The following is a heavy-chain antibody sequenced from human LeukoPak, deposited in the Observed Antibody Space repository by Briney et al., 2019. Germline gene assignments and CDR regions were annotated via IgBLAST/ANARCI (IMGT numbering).Heavy chain of an antibody. J-gene: IGHJ6*02. CDR3: ARLGRGHDWEPLYYYYGMDV. CDR2: ISAYNGNT. Sequence: ASVKVSCKASGYTFTSYGISWVRQAPGHGLEWMGWISAYNGNTNYAQKLQGRVTMTTDTSTSTAYMELRSLRSDDTAMYYCARLGRGHDWEPLYYYYGMDVWGQGTTVTVSS. V-gene: IGHV1-18*01. D-gene: IGHD2-21*01. CDR1: GYTFTSYG.